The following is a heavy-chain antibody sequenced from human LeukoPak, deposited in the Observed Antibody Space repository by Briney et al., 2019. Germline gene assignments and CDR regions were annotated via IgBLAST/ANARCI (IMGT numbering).Heavy chain of an antibody. J-gene: IGHJ5*02. CDR3: ARETNYYYDSSGYYAEYNWFDP. Sequence: PGGSLRLSCAASGFTFSSYGMHWVRQAPGKGPEWVAVISYDGNNKYYADSVKGRLTISRDNSKNTLYLQMNSLRAEDTAVYYCARETNYYYDSSGYYAEYNWFDPWGQGTLVTVSS. CDR2: ISYDGNNK. V-gene: IGHV3-30*03. CDR1: GFTFSSYG. D-gene: IGHD3-22*01.